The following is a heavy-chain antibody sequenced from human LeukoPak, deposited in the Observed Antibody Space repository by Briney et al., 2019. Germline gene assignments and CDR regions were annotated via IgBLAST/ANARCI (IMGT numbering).Heavy chain of an antibody. Sequence: GGSLRLYCAASGFTFSSYTGFWVRQAPGMGLEYVSAISNDGGSTYYANSVKGRFTISRDNSKNTLSLQMGSMRPEDMGVYYCARENARDGLSFWGQGTLVTVSS. CDR3: ARENARDGLSF. CDR1: GFTFSSYT. V-gene: IGHV3-64*01. J-gene: IGHJ4*02. D-gene: IGHD5-24*01. CDR2: ISNDGGST.